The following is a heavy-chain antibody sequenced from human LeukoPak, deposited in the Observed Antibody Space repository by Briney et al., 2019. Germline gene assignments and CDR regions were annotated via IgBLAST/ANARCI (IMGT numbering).Heavy chain of an antibody. J-gene: IGHJ3*02. V-gene: IGHV3-21*01. CDR1: GFAFSSYS. CDR2: ISSSSSYI. D-gene: IGHD1-26*01. Sequence: GGSLRLSCAASGFAFSSYSMNWVRQAPGKGLEWVSSISSSSSYIYYADSVKGRFTISRDNAKNSLYLQMNSLRAEDTAVYYCARGIVRATAAFDIWGQGTMVTVSS. CDR3: ARGIVRATAAFDI.